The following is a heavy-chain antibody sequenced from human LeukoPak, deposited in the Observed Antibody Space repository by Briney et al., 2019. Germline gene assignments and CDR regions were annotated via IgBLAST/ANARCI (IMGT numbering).Heavy chain of an antibody. CDR2: IRYDGSNK. CDR3: AKDLLVVVISGDHAFDI. V-gene: IGHV3-30*02. J-gene: IGHJ3*02. CDR1: GFTFSSYG. D-gene: IGHD3-22*01. Sequence: GGSLRLSCAASGFTFSSYGMHWVRQAPVKGLEWVAFIRYDGSNKYYADSVKGRFTIFRDNSKNTLYLQMNSLRAEDTAVYYCAKDLLVVVISGDHAFDIWGQGTMVTVSS.